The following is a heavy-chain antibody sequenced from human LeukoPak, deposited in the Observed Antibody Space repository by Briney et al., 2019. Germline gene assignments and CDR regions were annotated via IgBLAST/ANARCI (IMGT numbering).Heavy chain of an antibody. CDR2: ITGNALNT. D-gene: IGHD3-22*01. J-gene: IGHJ4*02. V-gene: IGHV3-23*01. CDR1: GFTFSNYA. CDR3: AKLQDFYDNSGYSYFDN. Sequence: GGSLRLSCAASGFTFSNYAMSWVRQAPGKGLEWVSSITGNALNTYHADFIKGRFTISRDDSKNTLYLHLSSLRVEDTAVYYCAKLQDFYDNSGYSYFDNWGQGTLVTFSS.